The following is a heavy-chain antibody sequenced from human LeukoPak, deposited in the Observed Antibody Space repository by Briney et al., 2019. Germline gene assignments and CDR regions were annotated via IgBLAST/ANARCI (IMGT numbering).Heavy chain of an antibody. J-gene: IGHJ4*02. D-gene: IGHD1-26*01. V-gene: IGHV1-24*01. CDR3: AAIVGATNFFDFDY. CDR1: GYTLTELS. Sequence: ASVKVSCKVSGYTLTELSMHWVRQAPGKGLEWMGGFDPEDGETIYAQKFQGRVTMTEDTSTDTAYMELSSLRSEDTAVYYCAAIVGATNFFDFDYWGQGTLVTVSS. CDR2: FDPEDGET.